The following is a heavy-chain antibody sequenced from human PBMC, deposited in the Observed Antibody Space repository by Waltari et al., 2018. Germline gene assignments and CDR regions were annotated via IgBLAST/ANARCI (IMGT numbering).Heavy chain of an antibody. V-gene: IGHV4-31*03. Sequence: QVQLQESGPGLVKPSQTLSLTCTVSGGSISSGGYYWSWIRQHPGKGLEWIGYIYYSGSTYYNPSLKSRVTISVDTSKNQFSLKLSSVTAADTAVYYCAREGRHSSSLTYYFDYWGQGTLVTVSS. CDR2: IYYSGST. CDR1: GGSISSGGYY. D-gene: IGHD6-13*01. CDR3: AREGRHSSSLTYYFDY. J-gene: IGHJ4*02.